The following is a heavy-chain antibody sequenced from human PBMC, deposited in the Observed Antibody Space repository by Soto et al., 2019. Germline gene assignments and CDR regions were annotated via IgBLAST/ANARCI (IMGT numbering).Heavy chain of an antibody. D-gene: IGHD3-16*01. CDR3: SRDLGAKFYY. CDR1: GYTFTSHG. V-gene: IGHV1-18*01. CDR2: VSGYNGNT. Sequence: QLVQSGGEVQKPGASVKVSCKASGYTFTSHGISWVRQAPGQGLEWMGWVSGYNGNTNYAQNFQGRATMTTDTSTPTAYMELRSLTSDDTAVDDCSRDLGAKFYYWGQGTLVTVSS. J-gene: IGHJ4*02.